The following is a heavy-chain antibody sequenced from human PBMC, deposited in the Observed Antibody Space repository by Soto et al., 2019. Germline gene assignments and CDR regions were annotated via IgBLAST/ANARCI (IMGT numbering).Heavy chain of an antibody. V-gene: IGHV1-2*02. D-gene: IGHD1-26*01. CDR3: AKGGAIVAAGTRVYLYNAMDV. CDR1: GYTFTGYY. CDR2: INPNSGYT. J-gene: IGHJ6*02. Sequence: QVQLVQSGTEVKRPGDSVKVSCKASGYTFTGYYVHWVRQAPGQGLEWMGWINPNSGYTYLAQRFQGRVTMNRDTSIGTANMELRGLTSDDTAEYYCAKGGAIVAAGTRVYLYNAMDVWGQGTTVTVSS.